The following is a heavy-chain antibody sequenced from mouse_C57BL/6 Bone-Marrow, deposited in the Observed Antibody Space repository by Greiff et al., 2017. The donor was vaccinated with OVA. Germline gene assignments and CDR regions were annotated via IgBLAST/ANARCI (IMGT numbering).Heavy chain of an antibody. CDR2: IHPSASHT. J-gene: IGHJ2*01. D-gene: IGHD2-4*01. Sequence: VQLQQPGAELVLPGASLKLSCTASGYTFTSYWMPWVQQTPGQGLEWIAQIHPSASHTNYTQKFTGTSTFTVANSSTTAYMQLSSLTSADSAVYYCARDDYDWGCFDYWGQGTTLTVSS. CDR3: ARDDYDWGCFDY. V-gene: IGHV1-69*01. CDR1: GYTFTSYW.